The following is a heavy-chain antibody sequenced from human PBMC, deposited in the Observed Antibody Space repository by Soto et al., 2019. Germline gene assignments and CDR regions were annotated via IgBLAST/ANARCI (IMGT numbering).Heavy chain of an antibody. V-gene: IGHV3-23*01. Sequence: EVQLLESGGGLVEPGGSLRLSCAASGFTFSSYAMSWVRQAPRKGLEWVSQIGGSGERIYYADSVEGRFTISRDNSKETVFLEMNSLRDEDTAVYYCARLGDSWGQGTLVTVSS. CDR2: IGGSGERI. J-gene: IGHJ4*02. CDR1: GFTFSSYA. CDR3: ARLGDS. D-gene: IGHD6-19*01.